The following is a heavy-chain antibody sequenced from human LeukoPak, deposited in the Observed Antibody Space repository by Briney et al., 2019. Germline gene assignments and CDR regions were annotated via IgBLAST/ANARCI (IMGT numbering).Heavy chain of an antibody. CDR3: ARVGDYVWGSYLPPDY. V-gene: IGHV1-69*05. D-gene: IGHD3-16*02. Sequence: SVKVSCKASGGTFSSYAITWVRQAPGQGLEWMGGIIPIFDTSNYAQKFQGRVTMTRDTSISTAYMELSRLRSDDTAVYYCARVGDYVWGSYLPPDYWGQGTLVTVSS. CDR1: GGTFSSYA. CDR2: IIPIFDTS. J-gene: IGHJ4*02.